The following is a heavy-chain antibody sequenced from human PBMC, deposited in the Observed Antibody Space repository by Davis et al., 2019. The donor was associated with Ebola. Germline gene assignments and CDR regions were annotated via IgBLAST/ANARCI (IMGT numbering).Heavy chain of an antibody. CDR1: GYTFTSYT. CDR2: ISAYNGNT. Sequence: ASVTVSCKASGYTFTSYTISWVRQAPGQGLEWMGWISAYNGNTNYAQKVRGRATMTTDTSTSTAYMELNGLSSADTAVYSCAPLGPQIFSSGGGCPGYLDYWGQGPLVTVSS. J-gene: IGHJ4*02. D-gene: IGHD2-15*01. V-gene: IGHV1-18*01. CDR3: APLGPQIFSSGGGCPGYLDY.